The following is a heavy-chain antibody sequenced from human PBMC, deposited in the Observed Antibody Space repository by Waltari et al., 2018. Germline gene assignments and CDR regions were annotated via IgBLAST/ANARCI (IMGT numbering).Heavy chain of an antibody. CDR1: GGTFSSYA. CDR2: ILPIFGTA. CDR3: AIPIPGIVGDYRTWDYFDY. J-gene: IGHJ4*02. D-gene: IGHD1-26*01. Sequence: QVQLVQSGAEVKKPGSSVKVSCKASGGTFSSYAISWVRQPPGQGLEWMGGILPIFGTANYAQKFQGRVTITADESTSTAYMELSSLRSEDTAVYYCAIPIPGIVGDYRTWDYFDYWGQGTLVTVSS. V-gene: IGHV1-69*01.